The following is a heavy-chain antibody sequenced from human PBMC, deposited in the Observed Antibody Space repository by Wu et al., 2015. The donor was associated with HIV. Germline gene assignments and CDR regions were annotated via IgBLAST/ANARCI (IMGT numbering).Heavy chain of an antibody. Sequence: QVQLVQSGAEVKKPGASVKASCGTSGYTFTNYYIHWVRQAPGHGLEWMAWINPSGGSTIYAESFEGRVTVTADTSMKTVYMELESLTSGDTAMYFCARDATPMTTEFDYWGQGTLITVSS. CDR1: GYTFTNYY. V-gene: IGHV1-2*02. CDR3: ARDATPMTTEFDY. CDR2: INPSGGST. D-gene: IGHD4-17*01. J-gene: IGHJ4*02.